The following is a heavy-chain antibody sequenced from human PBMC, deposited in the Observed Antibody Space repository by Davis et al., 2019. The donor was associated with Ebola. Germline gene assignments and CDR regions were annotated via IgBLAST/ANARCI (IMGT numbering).Heavy chain of an antibody. CDR2: IYYSGST. CDR1: GGSVSSGSYY. J-gene: IGHJ3*02. D-gene: IGHD2-2*01. Sequence: PSETLSLTCTVSGGSVSSGSYYWSWIRQPPGKGLEWIGYIYYSGSTNYNPSLKSRVTISVDTSKNQFSLKLSSVTAADTAVYYCASVWGYCSSTSCSDAFDIWGQGTMVTVSS. V-gene: IGHV4-61*01. CDR3: ASVWGYCSSTSCSDAFDI.